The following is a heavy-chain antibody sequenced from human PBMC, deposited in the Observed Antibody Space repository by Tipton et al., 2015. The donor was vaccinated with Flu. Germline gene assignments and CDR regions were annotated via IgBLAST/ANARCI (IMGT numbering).Heavy chain of an antibody. V-gene: IGHV3-48*01. J-gene: IGHJ3*02. D-gene: IGHD3-22*01. CDR2: ISSSSSTI. CDR1: GFTFSSYS. CDR3: ARGRGYYDSSGEDAFDI. Sequence: SLRLSCAASGFTFSSYSMNWVRQAPGKGLEWVSYISSSSSTIYYADSVKGRFTISRDSAKNSLYLQMNSLRAEDTAVYYCARGRGYYDSSGEDAFDIWGQGTMVTVSS.